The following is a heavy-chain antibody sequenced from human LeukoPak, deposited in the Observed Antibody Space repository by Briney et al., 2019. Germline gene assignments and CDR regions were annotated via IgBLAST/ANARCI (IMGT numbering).Heavy chain of an antibody. J-gene: IGHJ6*03. CDR1: GYTFTSYG. V-gene: IGHV1-8*01. D-gene: IGHD3-10*01. CDR2: MNPNSGNT. Sequence: ASVKVSCKASGYTFTSYGINWVRQATGQGLEWMGWMNPNSGNTGYAQKFQGRVTMTRNTSISTAYMELSSLRSEDTAVYYCARTYYYGSGSRYYYYYYMDVWGKGTTVTVSS. CDR3: ARTYYYGSGSRYYYYYYMDV.